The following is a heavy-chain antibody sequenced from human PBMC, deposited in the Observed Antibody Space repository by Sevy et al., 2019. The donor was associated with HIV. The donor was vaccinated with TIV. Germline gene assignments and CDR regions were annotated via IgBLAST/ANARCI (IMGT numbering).Heavy chain of an antibody. V-gene: IGHV1-18*01. CDR3: LTDRRGLVPAARRGWFDP. CDR1: GYTFTSYG. D-gene: IGHD2-2*01. J-gene: IGHJ5*02. CDR2: ISAYNGNT. Sequence: ASVKVSCKASGYTFTSYGISWVRQAPGQGLEWMEWISAYNGNTNYPQKLQGRVTMTTDTSTSTACMELRSLRSDDTAVNYCLTDRRGLVPAARRGWFDPWGQGTLVTVSS.